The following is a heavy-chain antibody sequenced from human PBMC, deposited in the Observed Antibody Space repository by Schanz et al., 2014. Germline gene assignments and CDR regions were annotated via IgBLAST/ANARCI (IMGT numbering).Heavy chain of an antibody. Sequence: DVQLVESGGGLVQPGGSLRLSCAASGFIVSDNYMHWVRQAPGKGLEWVSVIYSGGSTYYADSVKGRFSVSGDNSKNTLYFQLNSLRAEDTAVYYCARGGRDGIRASNYFDSWGQGTLVVGSS. CDR1: GFIVSDNY. V-gene: IGHV3-66*01. CDR2: IYSGGST. D-gene: IGHD3-10*01. J-gene: IGHJ4*02. CDR3: ARGGRDGIRASNYFDS.